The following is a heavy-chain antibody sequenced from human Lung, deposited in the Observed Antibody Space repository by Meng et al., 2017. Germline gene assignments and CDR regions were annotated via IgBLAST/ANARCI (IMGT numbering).Heavy chain of an antibody. CDR1: GGSISGYF. J-gene: IGHJ4*02. Sequence: QGQWQKPGPGLVRPSETLSLTCDVSGGSISGYFWTWIRQPAGKGLDWIGRVYSSGSANYNPSLKSRVTMSVDRSKNQFSLQLTSVTAADTAVYYCARGVGSLDFWGQGALVTVSS. D-gene: IGHD5/OR15-5a*01. CDR2: VYSSGSA. V-gene: IGHV4-4*07. CDR3: ARGVGSLDF.